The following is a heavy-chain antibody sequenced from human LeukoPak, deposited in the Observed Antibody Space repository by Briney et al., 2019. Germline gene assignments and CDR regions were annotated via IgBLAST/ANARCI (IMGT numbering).Heavy chain of an antibody. CDR1: GYTFTGYY. J-gene: IGHJ6*03. CDR3: ARDYWFGELLYYYYMDV. CDR2: INPNSGGT. Sequence: GASVKVSCKASGYTFTGYYMHWVRQAPGQGLEWMGWINPNSGGTNYAQKFQGRVTMTRDTSISTAYMELSRLRSDDTAVYYCARDYWFGELLYYYYMDVWGKGTTVTISS. V-gene: IGHV1-2*02. D-gene: IGHD3-10*01.